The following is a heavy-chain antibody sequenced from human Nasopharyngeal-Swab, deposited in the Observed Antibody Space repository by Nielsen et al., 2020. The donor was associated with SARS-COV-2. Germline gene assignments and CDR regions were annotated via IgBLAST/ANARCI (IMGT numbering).Heavy chain of an antibody. V-gene: IGHV3-48*04. CDR1: GFTFSSYS. D-gene: IGHD2-8*01. CDR3: ARPLYVDGHHIDY. J-gene: IGHJ4*02. Sequence: GESLKISCAASGFTFSSYSMNWVRQAPGKGLEWVSYISSSSSTIYYADSVKGRFTISRDNAKNSLYLQMNGLRAEDTAVYYCARPLYVDGHHIDYWGQGTLVTVSS. CDR2: ISSSSSTI.